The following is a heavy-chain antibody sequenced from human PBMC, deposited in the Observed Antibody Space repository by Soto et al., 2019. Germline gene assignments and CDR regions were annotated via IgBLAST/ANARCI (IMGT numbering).Heavy chain of an antibody. Sequence: GESLKISCKGSGYSFTTYWISWVRQMPGKGLEWMGRIDPTDSYTYYSPSFQGHVTFSATKSITTVFLQWSSLRASDTAMYYCARQIYDSDTGPNFQYYFDSWGQGTPVTVSS. CDR3: ARQIYDSDTGPNFQYYFDS. CDR1: GYSFTTYW. D-gene: IGHD3-22*01. V-gene: IGHV5-10-1*01. CDR2: IDPTDSYT. J-gene: IGHJ4*02.